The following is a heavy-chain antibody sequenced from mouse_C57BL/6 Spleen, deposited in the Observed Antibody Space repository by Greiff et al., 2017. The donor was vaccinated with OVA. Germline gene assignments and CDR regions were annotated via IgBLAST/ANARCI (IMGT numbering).Heavy chain of an antibody. CDR3: ARRYDYDKRYAMDY. J-gene: IGHJ4*01. CDR1: GYTFTDYY. V-gene: IGHV1-76*01. CDR2: IYPGSGNT. D-gene: IGHD2-4*01. Sequence: QVHVKQSGAELVRPGASVKLSCKASGYTFTDYYINWVKQRPGQGLEWIARIYPGSGNTYYNEKFKGKATLTAEKSSSTAYMQLSSLTSEDSAVYFCARRYDYDKRYAMDYWGQGTSVTVSS.